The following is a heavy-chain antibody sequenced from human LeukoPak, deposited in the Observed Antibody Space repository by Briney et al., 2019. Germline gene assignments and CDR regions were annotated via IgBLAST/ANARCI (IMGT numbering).Heavy chain of an antibody. CDR1: GYTIGSFGSYW. V-gene: IGHV5-51*01. CDR3: ASVNSARWFFDC. D-gene: IGHD3-9*01. Sequence: GESLKISCKGSGYTIGSFGSYWIAWVRRMPGKGLEWMGSIYPIDSDTRYNPSFEGQVTVSVDRSISTAYLQWSRLKASDTAMYYCASVNSARWFFDCWGQGSLLTVSS. J-gene: IGHJ4*02. CDR2: IYPIDSDT.